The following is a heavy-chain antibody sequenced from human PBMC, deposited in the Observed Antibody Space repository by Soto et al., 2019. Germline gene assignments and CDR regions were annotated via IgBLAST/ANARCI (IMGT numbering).Heavy chain of an antibody. D-gene: IGHD3-22*01. V-gene: IGHV3-74*01. J-gene: IGHJ4*02. Sequence: GGSLRLSCAASGFTFSSYWMHWVRQAPGKGLVWVSRINSDGSSTSYADSVKGRFTISRDNAKNTLYLQMNSLSAEDTAVYYCARVRCYYDSSGYFDYWGQGTLVTVSS. CDR3: ARVRCYYDSSGYFDY. CDR1: GFTFSSYW. CDR2: INSDGSST.